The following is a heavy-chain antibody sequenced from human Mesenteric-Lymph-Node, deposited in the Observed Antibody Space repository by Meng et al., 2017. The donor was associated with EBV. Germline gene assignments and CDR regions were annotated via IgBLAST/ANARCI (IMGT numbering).Heavy chain of an antibody. V-gene: IGHV4-34*12. CDR3: ATGWGKANY. CDR1: GDSFSAYY. Sequence: QVQLQQWGAGLLKPSETLSLTCDVYGDSFSAYYWRWIRQPPGRGLEWIGDVIHSGNTSYSPSLKSRATISVDTSKRQFSLKLRSMTAADTAVYYCATGWGKANYWGQGTLVTVSS. D-gene: IGHD3-16*01. J-gene: IGHJ4*02. CDR2: VIHSGNT.